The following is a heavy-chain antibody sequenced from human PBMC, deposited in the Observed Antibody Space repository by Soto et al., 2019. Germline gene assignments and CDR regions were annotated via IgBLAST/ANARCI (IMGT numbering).Heavy chain of an antibody. Sequence: SETLSLTCAVYGGSFSGYQWTWIRQTPGKSLEWIGEINDSGNINYNPSLKSRVTILVDTAKKQISLKLSSVTAADTAVYYCARDRLIYVDGVSRRRYYYYYMDVWGKGTTVTVSS. CDR3: ARDRLIYVDGVSRRRYYYYYMDV. J-gene: IGHJ6*03. CDR2: INDSGNI. V-gene: IGHV4-34*01. CDR1: GGSFSGYQ. D-gene: IGHD2-21*01.